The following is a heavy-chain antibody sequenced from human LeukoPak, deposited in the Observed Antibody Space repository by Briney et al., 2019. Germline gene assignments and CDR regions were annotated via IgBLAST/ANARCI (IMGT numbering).Heavy chain of an antibody. CDR1: GYTFTSYA. V-gene: IGHV1-2*02. J-gene: IGHJ4*02. Sequence: ASVKVSCKASGYTFTSYAMNWVRQAPGQGLEWMGWINPNSGGTNYAQKFQGRVTMTRDTSISTAYMELSRLRSDDTAVYYCARDLYDFWSGYYTGVYYWGQGTLVTVSS. CDR3: ARDLYDFWSGYYTGVYY. D-gene: IGHD3-3*01. CDR2: INPNSGGT.